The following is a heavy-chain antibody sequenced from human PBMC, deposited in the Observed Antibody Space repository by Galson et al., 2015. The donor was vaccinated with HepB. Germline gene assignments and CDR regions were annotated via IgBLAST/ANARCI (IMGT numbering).Heavy chain of an antibody. CDR1: GGTFSRYT. CDR2: ITPLFGIT. Sequence: SVKVSCKASGGTFSRYTIVWVRKAPGQGLEWMGGITPLFGITNYAQKFQGRVTITADESTSTVYMELSSLGSEDTAVYYCAGGQTRGWYRALDYWCHGALGTVSP. CDR3: AGGQTRGWYRALDY. D-gene: IGHD6-19*01. V-gene: IGHV1-69*13. J-gene: IGHJ4*01.